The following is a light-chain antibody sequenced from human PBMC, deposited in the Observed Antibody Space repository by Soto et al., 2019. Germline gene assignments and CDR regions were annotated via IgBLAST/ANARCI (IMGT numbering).Light chain of an antibody. V-gene: IGKV1-5*03. Sequence: DIQMTQSPSTLSASVGDRVTITCRASQSINTGLAWYQQKPGKAPKLLIYRASTLESGVPSRFSGSGSGTKFTLTISSLQPDDFSTYSCQHHNTYSGTFGPGTKLDI. CDR1: QSINTG. CDR3: QHHNTYSGT. CDR2: RAS. J-gene: IGKJ3*01.